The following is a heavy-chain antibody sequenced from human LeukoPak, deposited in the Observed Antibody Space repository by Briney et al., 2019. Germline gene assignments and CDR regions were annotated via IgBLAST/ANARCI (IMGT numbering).Heavy chain of an antibody. J-gene: IGHJ4*02. Sequence: SEPLSLPCTVSGGSISSYYWSWIRQPPGKGLEWIGYISYSGSTNYTPSLKRRVTISVDTYKNQFSLKLRSVTAADTAVYYCARLIRLHYFDSWGEGDLVTVSS. V-gene: IGHV4-59*08. CDR3: ARLIRLHYFDS. CDR1: GGSISSYY. CDR2: ISYSGST.